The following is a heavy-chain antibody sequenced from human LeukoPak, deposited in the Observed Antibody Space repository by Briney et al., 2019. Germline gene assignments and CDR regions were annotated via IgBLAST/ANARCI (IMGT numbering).Heavy chain of an antibody. Sequence: SETLSLACAVYGGSFSGYYWSWIRQPPGKGLEWIGEINHSGSTNYNPSLKSRVTISVDTSKNQFSLKLSSVTAADTAVYYCTRGRGYSYCFRYWGQGTLVTVPS. CDR3: TRGRGYSYCFRY. CDR2: INHSGST. J-gene: IGHJ4*02. V-gene: IGHV4-34*01. CDR1: GGSFSGYY. D-gene: IGHD5-18*01.